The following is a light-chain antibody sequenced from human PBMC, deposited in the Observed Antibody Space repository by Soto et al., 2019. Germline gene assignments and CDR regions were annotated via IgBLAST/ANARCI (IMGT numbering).Light chain of an antibody. CDR3: QQYYSTPRT. J-gene: IGKJ1*01. Sequence: DIVMTQSPDSLAVSLGERATINCKSSQSVLYSSNNKNYLAWYQQKPGQPPKLLIYWASTRESGVPDRFSGSGSGTDFTLTIISLQAEDVAVYYCQQYYSTPRTVGQGTKVDSK. V-gene: IGKV4-1*01. CDR1: QSVLYSSNNKNY. CDR2: WAS.